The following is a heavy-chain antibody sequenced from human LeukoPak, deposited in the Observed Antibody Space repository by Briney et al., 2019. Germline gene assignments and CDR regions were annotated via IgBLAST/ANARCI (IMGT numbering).Heavy chain of an antibody. CDR3: AKPHGSGYGPFDM. CDR2: ISGSGAST. CDR1: GFTFSSYA. D-gene: IGHD3-22*01. J-gene: IGHJ3*02. V-gene: IGHV3-23*01. Sequence: PGGSQRLSCAASGFTFSSYAMSWVRQAPGKGLEWVSAISGSGASTSYADSVKGRFTISRDNSKNTLYLQMNSLRAEDTAVYYCAKPHGSGYGPFDMWGQGTMVTVSS.